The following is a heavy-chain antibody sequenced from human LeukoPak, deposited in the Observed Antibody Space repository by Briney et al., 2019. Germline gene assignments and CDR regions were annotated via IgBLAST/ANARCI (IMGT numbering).Heavy chain of an antibody. CDR1: GFSFGSYG. CDR3: AKDILVHRDCHKGVCGAFDG. CDR2: ITASGDRT. V-gene: IGHV3-23*01. D-gene: IGHD3-10*01. Sequence: GGSLRLSCSASGFSFGSYGMSWGRQVPGKGLEWVSIITASGDRTYYADSVKGRFTISRDNSKNTLFMQMNSLRDEDTAVYYCAKDILVHRDCHKGVCGAFDGWGQGTMVVVSS. J-gene: IGHJ3*01.